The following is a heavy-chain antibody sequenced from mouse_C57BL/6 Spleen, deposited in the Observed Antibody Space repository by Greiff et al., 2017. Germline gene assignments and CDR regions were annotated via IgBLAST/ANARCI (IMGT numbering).Heavy chain of an antibody. Sequence: EVQLQQSGAELVRPGASVKLSCTASGFNIKDDYMHWVKQRPEQGLEWIGWIDPENGDTEYASKFQGKATITADTSSNTAYLQLSSLTSEDTAVYYCTKGLSFDYWGQGTTLTVSS. CDR1: GFNIKDDY. D-gene: IGHD3-3*01. V-gene: IGHV14-4*01. CDR3: TKGLSFDY. CDR2: IDPENGDT. J-gene: IGHJ2*01.